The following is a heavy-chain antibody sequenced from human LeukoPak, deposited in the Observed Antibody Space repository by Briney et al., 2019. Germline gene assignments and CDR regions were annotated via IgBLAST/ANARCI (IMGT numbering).Heavy chain of an antibody. V-gene: IGHV4-59*08. CDR2: IYYSGST. J-gene: IGHJ3*02. D-gene: IGHD2-2*02. Sequence: SETLSLTCTVSGGSISDYYWSWIRQPPGKGLEWIGYIYYSGSTNYNPSLKSRVTMSVDTSKNQFSLKLSSVTAADTAVYYCARYTLYPADGAFDIWGQGTMVTVSS. CDR1: GGSISDYY. CDR3: ARYTLYPADGAFDI.